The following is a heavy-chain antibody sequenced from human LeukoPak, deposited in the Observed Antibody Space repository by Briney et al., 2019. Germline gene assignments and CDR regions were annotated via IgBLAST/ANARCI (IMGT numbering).Heavy chain of an antibody. CDR3: ARYGCNILACYETY. J-gene: IGHJ1*01. D-gene: IGHD2-15*01. Sequence: ASVKVSCKTSGYTFGNYGITWERQAPGQGLEWMGWISVHDGHTNYAEKFQDRVTMTADTSTNTAYMELTSLRSDDTAVYYCARYGCNILACYETYWGQATLVTASS. CDR2: ISVHDGHT. V-gene: IGHV1-18*01. CDR1: GYTFGNYG.